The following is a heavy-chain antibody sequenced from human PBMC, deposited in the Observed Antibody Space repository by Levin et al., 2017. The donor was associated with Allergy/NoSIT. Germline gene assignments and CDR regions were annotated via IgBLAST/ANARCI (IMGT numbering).Heavy chain of an antibody. Sequence: QTLSLPCTYSGFSLSTTGVLLSWIRQPPGKALEWLARIDWDGDKFYSPSLGTRLTISRDTSRKQVVLTMTNMDPVDTATYFCARSGIFGVVSQMGPFFDYWGRGIPVTVSS. CDR3: ARSGIFGVVSQMGPFFDY. D-gene: IGHD3-3*01. V-gene: IGHV2-70*04. CDR1: GFSLSTTGVL. J-gene: IGHJ4*02. CDR2: IDWDGDK.